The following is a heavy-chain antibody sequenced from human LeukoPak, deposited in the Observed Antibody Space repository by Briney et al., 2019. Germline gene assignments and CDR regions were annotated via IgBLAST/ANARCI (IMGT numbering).Heavy chain of an antibody. J-gene: IGHJ5*02. CDR1: GGSFTTYY. Sequence: SETLSLTCVVSGGSFTTYYWTWTRQPPGKGLEWIGQLNHSGGTNYNPSLKSRVTISIDTSKNQFSLRLTSVTAADTAVYYCARGDMLRGAKIWAHGFDPWGQGVLVTVSS. D-gene: IGHD3-10*01. V-gene: IGHV4-34*01. CDR3: ARGDMLRGAKIWAHGFDP. CDR2: LNHSGGT.